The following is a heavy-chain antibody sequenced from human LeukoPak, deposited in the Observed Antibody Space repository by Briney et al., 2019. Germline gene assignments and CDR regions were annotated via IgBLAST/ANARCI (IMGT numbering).Heavy chain of an antibody. Sequence: SETLSLTCTVSGGSISSYYWSWIRQPPGKGLEWIGYIYYSGSTSYNPSLKSRVTISVDTSKNQFSLKLSSVTAADTAVYYCARGWALTTVVTVFDYWGQGTLVTVSS. J-gene: IGHJ4*02. V-gene: IGHV4-59*01. CDR1: GGSISSYY. D-gene: IGHD4-23*01. CDR3: ARGWALTTVVTVFDY. CDR2: IYYSGST.